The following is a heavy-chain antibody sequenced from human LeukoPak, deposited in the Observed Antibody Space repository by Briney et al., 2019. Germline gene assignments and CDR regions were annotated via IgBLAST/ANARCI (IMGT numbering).Heavy chain of an antibody. Sequence: SVKVSCKASGGTFSSYAISWVRQAPGQGLEWMGGIIPIFGTANYAQKFQGRVTITSDESTSTAYMELSSLRSEDTAVYYCARGGYSSPPFDYWGQGTLVTVSS. CDR3: ARGGYSSPPFDY. CDR1: GGTFSSYA. J-gene: IGHJ4*02. D-gene: IGHD6-13*01. V-gene: IGHV1-69*01. CDR2: IIPIFGTA.